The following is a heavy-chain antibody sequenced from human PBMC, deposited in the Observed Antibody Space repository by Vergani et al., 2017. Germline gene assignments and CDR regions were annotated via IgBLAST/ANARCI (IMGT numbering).Heavy chain of an antibody. V-gene: IGHV3-7*01. CDR1: GFTFSSYW. J-gene: IGHJ4*02. Sequence: EVQLVESGGGLVQPGGSLRLSCAASGFTFSSYWMSWVRQAPGKGLEWVANIKQDGSEKYYVDSVKGRFTISRDNAKNSLYLQMNCLGAEDTAVYYCARGWEDGDFRWGPHFDYWGQGTLVTVSS. CDR2: IKQDGSEK. D-gene: IGHD4-17*01. CDR3: ARGWEDGDFRWGPHFDY.